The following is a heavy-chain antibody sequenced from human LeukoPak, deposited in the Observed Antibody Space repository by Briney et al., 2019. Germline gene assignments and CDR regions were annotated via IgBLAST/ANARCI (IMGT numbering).Heavy chain of an antibody. CDR2: IYYSGST. CDR3: ARGTAREVAALSWYFDL. Sequence: SQTLSLTCTVSGGSISSGDYYWSWIRQPPGKGLEWIGYIYYSGSTYYNPSLKSRVTMSVDTSKNQFSLKLSSVTAADTAVYYCARGTAREVAALSWYFDLWGRGTLVTVSS. V-gene: IGHV4-30-4*01. J-gene: IGHJ2*01. CDR1: GGSISSGDYY. D-gene: IGHD5-24*01.